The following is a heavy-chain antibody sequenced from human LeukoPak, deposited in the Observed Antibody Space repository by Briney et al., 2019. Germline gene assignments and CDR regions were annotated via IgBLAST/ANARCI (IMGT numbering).Heavy chain of an antibody. CDR2: IYHSGST. J-gene: IGHJ4*02. CDR1: GYSISSGYY. Sequence: SETLSLTCTVSGYSISSGYYWGWIRQPPGKGLEWIGSIYHSGSTNYNPSLKSRVTISVDKSKNQFSLKLSSVTAADTAVYYCAGVGIAAAGTDLIDYWGQGTLVTVSS. V-gene: IGHV4-38-2*02. D-gene: IGHD6-13*01. CDR3: AGVGIAAAGTDLIDY.